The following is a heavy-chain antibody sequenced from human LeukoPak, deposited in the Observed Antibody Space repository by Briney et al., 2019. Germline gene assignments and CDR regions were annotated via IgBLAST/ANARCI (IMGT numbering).Heavy chain of an antibody. V-gene: IGHV4-61*02. CDR3: ARDLNYYDSSGYYYSSAGFDP. D-gene: IGHD3-22*01. CDR1: GGSISSGSYY. CDR2: IYTSGST. J-gene: IGHJ5*02. Sequence: PSETLSLTCTVSGGSISSGSYYWSWIRQPAGKGLEWIGRIYTSGSTNYNPSLKSRVTISVDTSKNQFSLKLSSVTAADTAVYYCARDLNYYDSSGYYYSSAGFDPWGQGTLVTASS.